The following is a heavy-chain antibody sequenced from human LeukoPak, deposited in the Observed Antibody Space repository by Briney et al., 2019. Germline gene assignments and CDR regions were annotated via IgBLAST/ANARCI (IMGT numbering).Heavy chain of an antibody. CDR1: GYTFSDYY. D-gene: IGHD3-10*01. J-gene: IGHJ6*03. V-gene: IGHV1-2*02. CDR3: ARSKGVGTYSLYYNMDV. CDR2: INPKSGAS. Sequence: ASVKVTCQASGYTFSDYYIHWVRQAPGQGLEWMGWINPKSGASSNTQNFQGRVTMTRDTSINTAYMQLTRLRSDDTAVYYCARSKGVGTYSLYYNMDVWGKRTTVTV.